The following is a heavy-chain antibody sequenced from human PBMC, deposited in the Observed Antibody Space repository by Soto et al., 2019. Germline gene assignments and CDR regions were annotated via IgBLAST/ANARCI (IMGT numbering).Heavy chain of an antibody. Sequence: RASVKVSCKASGYTFTSYAMHWVRQAPGQRLEWMGWINAGNGNTKYSQKFQGRVTITRDTSASTAYMELSSLRSEDTAVYYCASAPAPGSHDYVWGSYRRNWFDPWGQGTLVTVSS. J-gene: IGHJ5*02. V-gene: IGHV1-3*01. CDR3: ASAPAPGSHDYVWGSYRRNWFDP. CDR1: GYTFTSYA. D-gene: IGHD3-16*02. CDR2: INAGNGNT.